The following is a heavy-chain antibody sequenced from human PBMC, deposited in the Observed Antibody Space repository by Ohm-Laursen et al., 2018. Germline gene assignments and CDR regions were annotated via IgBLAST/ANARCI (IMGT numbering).Heavy chain of an antibody. D-gene: IGHD6-19*01. CDR2: INQSGST. Sequence: SDTLSLTCAVNGESSSGYFWNWIRQPPGKGLEWIGEINQSGSTKYNPSLKGRVTLSADSSNSQFSLRLTSVTAADTATYYCARGSGFFKLDVWGQGTTVTVSS. V-gene: IGHV4-34*01. J-gene: IGHJ6*02. CDR3: ARGSGFFKLDV. CDR1: GESSSGYF.